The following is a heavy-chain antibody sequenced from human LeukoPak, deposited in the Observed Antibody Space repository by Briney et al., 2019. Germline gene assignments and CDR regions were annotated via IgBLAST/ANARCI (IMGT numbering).Heavy chain of an antibody. J-gene: IGHJ4*02. D-gene: IGHD3-16*01. CDR2: IYYSGST. CDR3: AREMITFGGVDY. Sequence: PSETLSLTCTVSGGSISSGDYYWSWIRQPPGKGLEWIGYIYYSGSTYYNPSLKSRVTISVDTSKNQFSLKLSSVTAADTAVYYCAREMITFGGVDYWGQGTLVTVSS. V-gene: IGHV4-30-4*01. CDR1: GGSISSGDYY.